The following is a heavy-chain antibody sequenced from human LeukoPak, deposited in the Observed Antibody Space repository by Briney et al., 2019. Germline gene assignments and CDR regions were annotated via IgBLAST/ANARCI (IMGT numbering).Heavy chain of an antibody. D-gene: IGHD3-10*01. CDR1: GFTFSRYN. J-gene: IGHJ6*03. CDR3: ARVYGSGGTYYYYMDV. Sequence: SGGSLRLSCAASGFTFSRYNMNWVRQAPGKGLEWVSSISSGSSYIYYADSVKGRFTISRDNAKNSLYLQMNSLRAEDTAVYYCARVYGSGGTYYYYMDVWGKGTTVTVSS. V-gene: IGHV3-21*01. CDR2: ISSGSSYI.